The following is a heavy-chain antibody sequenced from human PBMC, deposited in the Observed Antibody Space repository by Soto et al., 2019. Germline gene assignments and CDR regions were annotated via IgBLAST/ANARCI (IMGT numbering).Heavy chain of an antibody. V-gene: IGHV4-59*08. CDR2: IYYSGST. Sequence: SETLSLTCTVSGGSISSCYWSWIRQPPGKGLEWIGYIYYSGSTNYNPSLKSRVTISVDTSKNQFSLKLSSVTAADTAVYYCARQGDGVLRYFDWSSGSNFDYWGQGTLVTVSS. CDR1: GGSISSCY. CDR3: ARQGDGVLRYFDWSSGSNFDY. J-gene: IGHJ4*02. D-gene: IGHD3-9*01.